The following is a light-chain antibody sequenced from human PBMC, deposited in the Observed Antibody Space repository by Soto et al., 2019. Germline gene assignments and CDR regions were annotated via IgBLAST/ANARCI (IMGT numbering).Light chain of an antibody. Sequence: QAVVTQEPSLTVSPGGIVTLTCASNTGAVTSGYFPNWFQQKPGQAPRPLIYSTSNRHSWTPARFSGSLLGGKAALTLSSEQPEDEAEYYCLRYFGGGQVGVFGGGTKLTVL. CDR3: LRYFGGGQVGV. CDR1: TGAVTSGYF. CDR2: STS. V-gene: IGLV7-43*01. J-gene: IGLJ3*02.